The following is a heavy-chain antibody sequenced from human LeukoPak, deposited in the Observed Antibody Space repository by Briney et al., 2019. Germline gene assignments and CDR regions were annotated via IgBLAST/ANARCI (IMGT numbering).Heavy chain of an antibody. CDR2: FDPEDGET. V-gene: IGHV1-24*01. CDR1: GYTLTELS. D-gene: IGHD2-15*01. Sequence: ASVKVSCKVSGYTLTELSMHWVRQAPGKGLEWMGGFDPEDGETIYAQKFQGRVTMTEDTSTDTAYMELSSLRSEDTAVYYCATDSVYSGYDTYEGYCSGGSCYGMDVWGKGTTVTVSS. J-gene: IGHJ6*04. CDR3: ATDSVYSGYDTYEGYCSGGSCYGMDV.